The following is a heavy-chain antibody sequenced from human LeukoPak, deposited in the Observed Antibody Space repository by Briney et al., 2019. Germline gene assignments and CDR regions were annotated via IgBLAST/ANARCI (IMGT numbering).Heavy chain of an antibody. D-gene: IGHD4-11*01. CDR1: GFTFSSYA. CDR2: ISGSGGST. J-gene: IGHJ4*02. V-gene: IGHV3-23*01. Sequence: PGGSLRLSCAASGFTFSSYAMSWVRQAPGKGLEWVSAISGSGGSTYYADSVKGRFTISRDNSKNTLYLQMNSLRAEDTAVYYYAAMTTVTNTLDYWGQGTLVTVSS. CDR3: AAMTTVTNTLDY.